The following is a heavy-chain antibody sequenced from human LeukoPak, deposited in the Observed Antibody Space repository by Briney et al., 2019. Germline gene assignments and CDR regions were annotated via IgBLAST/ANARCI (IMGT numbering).Heavy chain of an antibody. V-gene: IGHV3-30*02. J-gene: IGHJ6*03. CDR2: IRYEGSSE. D-gene: IGHD6-25*01. CDR1: GFIFSSYG. CDR3: TKGVEQRYYYYYMDV. Sequence: GGSLTLSYPGSGFIFSSYGMHWVRKAAGTGLGGGAFIRYEGSSEYYADSVKGRLTISRDNSKNTLYLQMDSLRDVDTPGYYCTKGVEQRYYYYYMDVWGKGTTVTVSS.